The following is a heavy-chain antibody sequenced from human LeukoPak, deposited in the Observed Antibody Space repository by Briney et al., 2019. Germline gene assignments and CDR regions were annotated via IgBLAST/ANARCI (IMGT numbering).Heavy chain of an antibody. V-gene: IGHV3-49*03. CDR1: GFTFGDYA. CDR2: IRSKAYGATA. Sequence: GGSLRLSCTASGFTFGDYAMSWFRRAPGKGPEWVGFIRSKAYGATADYAAPVKGRFTISRDDSKSIAYLQMNSLKTEDTAVYYCTRDQTPYYWGQGTLVTVSS. J-gene: IGHJ4*02. CDR3: TRDQTPYY.